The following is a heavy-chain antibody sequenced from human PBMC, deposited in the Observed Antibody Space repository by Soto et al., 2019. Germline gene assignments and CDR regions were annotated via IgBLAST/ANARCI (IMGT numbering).Heavy chain of an antibody. CDR2: INANSGDT. J-gene: IGHJ4*02. D-gene: IGHD6-19*01. CDR3: ARGGALDGTSPPFNH. Sequence: GASVKVSCKASGYTFSGHYMHWILQAPGQGPEWLGWINANSGDTDRAPKFQDRLTMTRDTSISTAYMELSRLRSDDTAVYYCARGGALDGTSPPFNHWGQGTLVTVSS. CDR1: GYTFSGHY. V-gene: IGHV1-2*02.